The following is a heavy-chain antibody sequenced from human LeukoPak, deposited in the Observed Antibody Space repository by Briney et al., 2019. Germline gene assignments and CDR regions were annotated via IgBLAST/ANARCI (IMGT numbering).Heavy chain of an antibody. J-gene: IGHJ4*02. D-gene: IGHD1-20*01. CDR3: ARGPRYNWYYFDY. CDR1: GGSISSYY. Sequence: SETLSLTCTVSGGSISSYYWSWIRQPPGKGLEWIGYVYTSGSTNYNPSLKSRVTISVDTSKNQFSLKLSSVTAADTAVYYCARGPRYNWYYFDYWGQGTLVTVSS. V-gene: IGHV4-4*09. CDR2: VYTSGST.